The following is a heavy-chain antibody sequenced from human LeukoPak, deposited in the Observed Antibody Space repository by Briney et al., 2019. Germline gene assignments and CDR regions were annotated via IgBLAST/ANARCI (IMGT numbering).Heavy chain of an antibody. Sequence: GGSLRLSCAASGFTFSSYEMNWVRLAPGKGLEWVSYISSSGSTIYYADSVKGRFTISRDNAKNSLYLQMNSLRAEDTAVYYCAELGITMIGGVWGKGTTVTISS. CDR2: ISSSGSTI. D-gene: IGHD3-10*02. V-gene: IGHV3-48*03. CDR1: GFTFSSYE. J-gene: IGHJ6*04. CDR3: AELGITMIGGV.